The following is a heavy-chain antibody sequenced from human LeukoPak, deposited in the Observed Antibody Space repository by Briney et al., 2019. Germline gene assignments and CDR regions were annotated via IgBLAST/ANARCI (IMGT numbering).Heavy chain of an antibody. CDR1: DYTFSNYG. CDR3: ARTTLDCKNGVCYDY. CDR2: ISAYNGKT. D-gene: IGHD2-8*01. J-gene: IGHJ4*02. V-gene: IGHV1-18*01. Sequence: ASVKVSCKASDYTFSNYGISWVRQAPGEGLEWMGWISAYNGKTYYAQKFQGRVTVTTDTSTSTAYMDLRSLRSDDTAVYYCARTTLDCKNGVCYDYWGQGTPVTVSS.